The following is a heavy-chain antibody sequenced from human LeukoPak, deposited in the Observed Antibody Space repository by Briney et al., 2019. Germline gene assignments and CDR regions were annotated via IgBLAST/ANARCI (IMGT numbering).Heavy chain of an antibody. V-gene: IGHV3-21*01. D-gene: IGHD3-10*01. CDR2: ISSSNSYI. Sequence: GGSLRLSCAAPGFTFSSYSMNWVRQAPGKGLEWVSSISSSNSYIYYADSVKGRFTISRDNAKNSLYLQMNSLRAEDTAVYYCARDRSAMVRGIFDYWGQGTLVTVSS. J-gene: IGHJ4*02. CDR1: GFTFSSYS. CDR3: ARDRSAMVRGIFDY.